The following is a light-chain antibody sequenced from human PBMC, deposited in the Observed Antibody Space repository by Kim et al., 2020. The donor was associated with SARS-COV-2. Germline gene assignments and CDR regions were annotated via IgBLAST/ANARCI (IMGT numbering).Light chain of an antibody. CDR1: QSVSTY. V-gene: IGKV3-11*01. CDR2: DAS. CDR3: QQRSSWPLT. J-gene: IGKJ4*01. Sequence: LSPGERATLSCRASQSVSTYLAWYQQRSGQAPRVLIYDASNRATGIPARFSGSGSGTDFTLTISSLQPEDFAVYYCQQRSSWPLTFGGGTKVDI.